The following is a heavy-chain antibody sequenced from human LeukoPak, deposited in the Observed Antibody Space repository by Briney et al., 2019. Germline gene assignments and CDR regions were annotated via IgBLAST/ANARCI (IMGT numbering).Heavy chain of an antibody. D-gene: IGHD2-15*01. CDR1: GYTFTSYD. Sequence: ASVKVSCKASGYTFTSYDINWVRQATGQGLEWMGWMNPNSGNTGYAQKFQGRVTMTTDTSTSTAYMELRSLRSDDTAVYYCARDRGRYCSGGSCYAQDPWGQGTLVTVSS. CDR3: ARDRGRYCSGGSCYAQDP. J-gene: IGHJ5*02. CDR2: MNPNSGNT. V-gene: IGHV1-8*02.